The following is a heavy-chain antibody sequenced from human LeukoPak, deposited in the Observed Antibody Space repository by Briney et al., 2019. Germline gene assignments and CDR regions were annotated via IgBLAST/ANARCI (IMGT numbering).Heavy chain of an antibody. Sequence: GGSLRLSCAASGFTFSRYGMSWVRQAPGKGLEWVSATSGSGGSTYYADSVRGRFTISRDNAKNSLYLQMNSLRAEDTAVYYCAGRRWAFDIWGQGTMVTVSS. CDR1: GFTFSRYG. CDR3: AGRRWAFDI. CDR2: TSGSGGST. D-gene: IGHD1-26*01. J-gene: IGHJ3*02. V-gene: IGHV3-23*01.